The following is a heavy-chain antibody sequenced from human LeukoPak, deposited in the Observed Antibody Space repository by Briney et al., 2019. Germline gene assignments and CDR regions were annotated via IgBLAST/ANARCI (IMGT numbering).Heavy chain of an antibody. J-gene: IGHJ4*02. CDR3: ARVVVSSSSDYFDY. CDR2: TSYDESNK. CDR1: GFTFSNYA. Sequence: GGSLRLSCAASGFTFSNYAMHWVRQAPGKGLEWVAVTSYDESNKYYADSVKGRFTISRDNSKKTLYLQMNSLRGEDTAVYYCARVVVSSSSDYFDYWGRGTLVIVSS. D-gene: IGHD6-6*01. V-gene: IGHV3-30*04.